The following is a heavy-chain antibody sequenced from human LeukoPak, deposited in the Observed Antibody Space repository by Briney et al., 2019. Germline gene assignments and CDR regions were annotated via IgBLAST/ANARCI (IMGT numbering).Heavy chain of an antibody. D-gene: IGHD1-26*01. Sequence: GGSLRLSCVASGFTFSSYAMSWVRQAPGKGLEWVSAISGSGGSTYYADSVKGRFTISRDNSKNTLYLQMNSLRAEDTAVYYWAKIPLRLGFSGSFFVGPAFDIWGQGTMVTVSS. J-gene: IGHJ3*02. CDR1: GFTFSSYA. V-gene: IGHV3-23*01. CDR2: ISGSGGST. CDR3: AKIPLRLGFSGSFFVGPAFDI.